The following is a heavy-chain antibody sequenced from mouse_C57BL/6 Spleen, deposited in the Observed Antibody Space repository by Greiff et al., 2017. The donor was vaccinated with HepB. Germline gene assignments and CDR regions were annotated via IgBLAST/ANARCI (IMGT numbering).Heavy chain of an antibody. D-gene: IGHD1-1*01. CDR1: GYAFSSYW. CDR2: IYPGDGDT. V-gene: IGHV1-80*01. J-gene: IGHJ1*03. Sequence: VQLQQSGAELVKPGASVKISCKASGYAFSSYWMNWVKQRPGKGLEWIGQIYPGDGDTNYNGKFKGKATLTADKSSSPAYMQLSSLPSEDSAVYFCARGGYGSSYWYFDVWGTGTTVTVSS. CDR3: ARGGYGSSYWYFDV.